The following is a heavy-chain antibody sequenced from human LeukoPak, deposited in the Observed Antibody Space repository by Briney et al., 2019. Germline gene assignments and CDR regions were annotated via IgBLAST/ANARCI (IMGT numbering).Heavy chain of an antibody. CDR1: GFTFSSYA. Sequence: GGSLRLSCAASGFTFSSYAMSWVRQAPGKGLEWVSAISGSGGNTYYADSVKGRFTISRDNSKNTLYLQMNSLRAEDTAVYYCAKELTGAYYYYGMDVWGQGTTVTVSS. CDR3: AKELTGAYYYYGMDV. D-gene: IGHD1-20*01. CDR2: ISGSGGNT. J-gene: IGHJ6*02. V-gene: IGHV3-23*01.